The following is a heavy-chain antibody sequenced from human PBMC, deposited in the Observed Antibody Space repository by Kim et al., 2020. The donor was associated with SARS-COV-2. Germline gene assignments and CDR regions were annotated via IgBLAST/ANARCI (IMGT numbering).Heavy chain of an antibody. CDR3: ARDDTVSSGYSP. CDR1: GFTFSSYS. V-gene: IGHV3-48*01. D-gene: IGHD3-22*01. J-gene: IGHJ5*02. Sequence: GGSLRLSCAASGFTFSSYSMHWVRQAPGKGLEWVSFIRSSRSTIYYADSVKGRFTISRDNAKNTLYLQMNSLRAEDTAVYYCARDDTVSSGYSPW. CDR2: IRSSRSTI.